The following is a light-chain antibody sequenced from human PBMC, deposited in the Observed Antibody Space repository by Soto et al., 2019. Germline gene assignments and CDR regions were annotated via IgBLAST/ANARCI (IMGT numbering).Light chain of an antibody. CDR2: DAS. CDR3: QQYNQWPGT. CDR1: QGISSA. J-gene: IGKJ1*01. V-gene: IGKV1D-13*01. Sequence: AIQLTQSPSSLSASVGDRVTITCRASQGISSALAWYQQKPGKAPKILIYDASSLESGVPVRFSGSGSGVAFTLTISGLQSEDFAVYHCQQYNQWPGTFGQGTKVDIK.